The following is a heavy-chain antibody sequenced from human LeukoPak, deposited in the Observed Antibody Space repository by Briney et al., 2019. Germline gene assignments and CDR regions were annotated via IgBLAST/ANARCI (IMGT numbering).Heavy chain of an antibody. CDR3: AKEPYSVSRRYYFDY. Sequence: GGSLRLSCAASGFTYSNYAMTWVRQAPGKWLEWVSAISGSGGSTYYADSVKGRFTISRDNSKNTLYLQMNSLRAEDTAVYYCAKEPYSVSRRYYFDYWGQGTLVTVSS. J-gene: IGHJ4*02. CDR1: GFTYSNYA. D-gene: IGHD6-13*01. CDR2: ISGSGGST. V-gene: IGHV3-23*01.